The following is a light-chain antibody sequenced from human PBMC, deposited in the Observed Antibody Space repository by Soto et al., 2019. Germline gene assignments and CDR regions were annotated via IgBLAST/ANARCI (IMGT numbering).Light chain of an antibody. J-gene: IGKJ4*01. CDR3: QQYKDSLT. CDR2: DAS. V-gene: IGKV3-15*01. CDR1: QSVSRS. Sequence: EIVMTQSPATVSVSPGERVTLSCRASQSVSRSLGWYQQKPGQAPRLLIYDASTRATDIPARFSGSGSGTEFTLTISSLQSEDFAVYYCQQYKDSLTFGGGTKVQIK.